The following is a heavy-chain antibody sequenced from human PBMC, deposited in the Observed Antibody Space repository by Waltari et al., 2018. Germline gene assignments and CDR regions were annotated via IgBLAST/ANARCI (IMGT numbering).Heavy chain of an antibody. Sequence: QVPLVQSGAEVQKPGASVKVSCKASGYSFTSYDINWVRQATGQGLELMGWMNPNSGNTGYAQKFQGRVTMTRNTSISTAYMELSSLRAEDTAVYYCARDGALSGSSYWYFDLWGRGTLVTVSS. D-gene: IGHD6-19*01. CDR1: GYSFTSYD. J-gene: IGHJ2*01. CDR3: ARDGALSGSSYWYFDL. V-gene: IGHV1-8*01. CDR2: MNPNSGNT.